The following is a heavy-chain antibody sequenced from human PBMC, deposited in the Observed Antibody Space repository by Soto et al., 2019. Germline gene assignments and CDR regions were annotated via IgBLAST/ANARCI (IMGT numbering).Heavy chain of an antibody. D-gene: IGHD6-6*01. CDR1: GFTLSGYA. Sequence: LRLSCAASGFTLSGYATDWVRQAPGKGLEYVSGISSNGVGTYYANSVQGRFTISRDNSKNTVYLQMGSLRPEDMAVYYCARRARPDFYYMDVWGKGTTVTVSS. J-gene: IGHJ6*03. CDR2: ISSNGVGT. CDR3: ARRARPDFYYMDV. V-gene: IGHV3-64*01.